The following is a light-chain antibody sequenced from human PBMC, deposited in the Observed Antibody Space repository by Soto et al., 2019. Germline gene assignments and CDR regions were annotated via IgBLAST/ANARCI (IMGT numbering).Light chain of an antibody. Sequence: EIVLTQSPGTLSLSPGERATLSCGASQSFTSNYLAWYQQKPGQAPRLLIYGASTRATGIPDRFSGSGSGTDFTLTISRLEPEDFAVYYCQQYGSSLLTFGGGTKVDNK. V-gene: IGKV3-20*01. CDR1: QSFTSNY. CDR2: GAS. CDR3: QQYGSSLLT. J-gene: IGKJ4*01.